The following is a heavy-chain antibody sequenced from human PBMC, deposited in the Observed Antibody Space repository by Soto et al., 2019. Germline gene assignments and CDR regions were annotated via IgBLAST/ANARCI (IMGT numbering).Heavy chain of an antibody. CDR2: ISSSSSYI. V-gene: IGHV3-21*01. D-gene: IGHD2-2*01. CDR3: ARGSSAAMGTYCYYYGMDV. CDR1: GFTFSSYS. Sequence: EVQLVESGGGLVKPGGALRLSCAASGFTFSSYSMNWVRQAPGKGLEWVSSISSSSSYIYYADSVKGRFTISRDNAKNSLYLQRNSLRAEDTAVYYCARGSSAAMGTYCYYYGMDVWGQGTTVTVSS. J-gene: IGHJ6*02.